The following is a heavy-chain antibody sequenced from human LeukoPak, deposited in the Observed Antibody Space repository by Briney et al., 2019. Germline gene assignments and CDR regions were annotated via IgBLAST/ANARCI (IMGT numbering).Heavy chain of an antibody. D-gene: IGHD3-10*01. CDR1: GFTFDDYP. CDR3: AKGYGSGSYSRNYYYYYGMDV. V-gene: IGHV3-9*01. Sequence: PGGSLRLSCAASGFTFDDYPMHWVRQAPGKGLEWVSGISWNSGSRGYADSVKGRFTISRDNAKNSLYLQMNSLRAEDTALYYCAKGYGSGSYSRNYYYYYGMDVWGQGTTVTVSS. CDR2: ISWNSGSR. J-gene: IGHJ6*02.